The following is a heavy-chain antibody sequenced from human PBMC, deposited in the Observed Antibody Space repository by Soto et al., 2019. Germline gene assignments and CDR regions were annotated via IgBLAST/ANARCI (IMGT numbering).Heavy chain of an antibody. J-gene: IGHJ4*02. D-gene: IGHD3-10*01. CDR1: GFTVSSNY. V-gene: IGHV3-53*01. CDR3: ARGKDYGSGSYSGY. Sequence: EVQLVESGGGLIQPGGSLRLSCAASGFTVSSNYMSWVRQAPGKGLEWVSVIYSGGSTYYADSVKGRFTISRDNSKNTRYLQMNSLRAEDTAVYYCARGKDYGSGSYSGYWGQGTLVTVSS. CDR2: IYSGGST.